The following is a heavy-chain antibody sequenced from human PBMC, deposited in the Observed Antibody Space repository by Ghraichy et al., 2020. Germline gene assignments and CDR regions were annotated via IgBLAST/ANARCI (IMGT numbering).Heavy chain of an antibody. D-gene: IGHD4-17*01. V-gene: IGHV3-7*01. Sequence: GGSLRLSCAASGFTFGRHWINRVRQAPGKGLEWVATIKQDASEKYYVDSVKGRFTISRDNAKNSVYLQMNSLRGEDTAVYYCARDGRANDYGDYAGAFDIWGQGTMVTVS. J-gene: IGHJ3*02. CDR1: GFTFGRHW. CDR2: IKQDASEK. CDR3: ARDGRANDYGDYAGAFDI.